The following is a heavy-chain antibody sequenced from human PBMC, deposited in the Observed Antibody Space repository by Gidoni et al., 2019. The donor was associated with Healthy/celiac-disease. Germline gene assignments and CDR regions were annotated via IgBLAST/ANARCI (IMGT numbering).Heavy chain of an antibody. D-gene: IGHD3-22*01. Sequence: EVQLVESGGGLVPPGGSLRLSCAASGFTVSSNYMSWVRQAPGKGLEWVSVIYSGGSTYYADSVKGRFTISRDNSKNTLYLQMNSLRAEDTAVYYCVWTYYYDSSGYYDVAWGQGTLVTVSS. CDR1: GFTVSSNY. CDR2: IYSGGST. V-gene: IGHV3-66*01. CDR3: VWTYYYDSSGYYDVA. J-gene: IGHJ5*02.